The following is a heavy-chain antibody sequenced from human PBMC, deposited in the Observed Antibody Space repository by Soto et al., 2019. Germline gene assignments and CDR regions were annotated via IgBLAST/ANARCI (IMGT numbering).Heavy chain of an antibody. CDR2: IYYSGST. CDR3: VRASVGGDYGVDWFDP. CDR1: GGSIRTYY. D-gene: IGHD4-17*01. V-gene: IGHV4-59*01. J-gene: IGHJ5*02. Sequence: QVQLQESGPGLVKPSESLSLTCTVSGGSIRTYYWSWIRQPPGKGLEWIGYIYYSGSTNYNPSLKSRVTISVDTSKNQFSLKLSSVTAADTAVYYCVRASVGGDYGVDWFDPWGQGTLVTVSS.